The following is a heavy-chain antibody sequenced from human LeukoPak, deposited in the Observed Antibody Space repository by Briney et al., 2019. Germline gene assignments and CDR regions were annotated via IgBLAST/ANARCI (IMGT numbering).Heavy chain of an antibody. CDR1: GYSFINYW. CDR3: ARRARDCSSGTCYFDTFDI. CDR2: IYPGDSDT. V-gene: IGHV5-51*01. D-gene: IGHD2-15*01. Sequence: GESLKISCKGSGYSFINYWIGWVRQMPGKGLEWMGIIYPGDSDTGYSPSFQGQVTFSVDKSINTAYLQWSSLKASDTAMYYCARRARDCSSGTCYFDTFDIWGQGTMVTVSS. J-gene: IGHJ3*02.